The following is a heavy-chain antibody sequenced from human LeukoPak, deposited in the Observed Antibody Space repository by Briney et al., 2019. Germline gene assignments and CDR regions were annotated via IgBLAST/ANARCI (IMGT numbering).Heavy chain of an antibody. D-gene: IGHD3-10*01. V-gene: IGHV3-9*01. CDR2: ISWNSGSI. CDR1: GFTFDDYA. J-gene: IGHJ3*02. CDR3: AKGGGGTMVREDAFDI. Sequence: GGSLRLSCAASGFTFDDYAMHWVRQAPGKGLEWVSGISWNSGSIGYADSVKGRFTISRDSAKNSLYLQMNSLRAEDTALYYCAKGGGGTMVREDAFDIWGQGTMVTVSS.